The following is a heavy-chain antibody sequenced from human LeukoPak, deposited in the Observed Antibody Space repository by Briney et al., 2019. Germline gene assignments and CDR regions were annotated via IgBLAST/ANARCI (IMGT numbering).Heavy chain of an antibody. CDR3: ARDDYGGRGEFDY. Sequence: GGSLRLSCAASGFTFSSYWRHWVRQAPGKGLVWVSRINSDGSTTSYADSVKGRFTISRDNAKNTLYLQMNSLRAEDTAVYYCARDDYGGRGEFDYWGQGTLVTVSS. V-gene: IGHV3-74*01. J-gene: IGHJ4*02. CDR1: GFTFSSYW. D-gene: IGHD4-23*01. CDR2: INSDGSTT.